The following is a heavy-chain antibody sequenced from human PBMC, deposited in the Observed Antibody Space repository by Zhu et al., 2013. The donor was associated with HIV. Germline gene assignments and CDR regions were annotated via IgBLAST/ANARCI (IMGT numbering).Heavy chain of an antibody. CDR2: IIPIFGTA. D-gene: IGHD2-2*01. J-gene: IGHJ5*02. Sequence: QVQLVQSGAEVKKPGSSVKVSCKASGGTFSSYAISWVRQAPGQGLEWMGGIIPIFGTANYAQKFQGRVTITADKSTSTAYMELSSLRSEDTAVYYCARAADCSSTSCLFRPPNWFDPWGQGTLVTVSS. CDR1: GGTFSSYA. V-gene: IGHV1-69*06. CDR3: ARAADCSSTSCLFRPPNWFDP.